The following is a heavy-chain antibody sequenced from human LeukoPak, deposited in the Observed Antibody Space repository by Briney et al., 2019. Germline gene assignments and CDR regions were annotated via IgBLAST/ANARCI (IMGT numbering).Heavy chain of an antibody. V-gene: IGHV3-74*01. CDR3: AREYNSGPKQTDAFDI. Sequence: GGSLRLSCAASGFTLSNYRMHWVRQAPGKGLVWVSRISGDENWTSYADSVKGRFIISRDNAKNTLYLQMNSLRTEDTAVYYCAREYNSGPKQTDAFDIWGQGTMVTVSS. D-gene: IGHD3-22*01. CDR1: GFTLSNYR. CDR2: ISGDENWT. J-gene: IGHJ3*02.